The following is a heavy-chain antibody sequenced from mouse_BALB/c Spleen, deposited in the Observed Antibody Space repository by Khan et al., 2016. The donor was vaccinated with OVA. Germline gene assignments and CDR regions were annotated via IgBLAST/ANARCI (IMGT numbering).Heavy chain of an antibody. CDR2: IWGGGGT. V-gene: IGHV2-6-4*01. J-gene: IGHJ4*01. Sequence: VQLQESGPGLVAPSQSLSITCTVSGFSLSRYNIHWVRQPPGKGLEWLGMIWGGGGTDYNSTLKSRLSIRKDISKSQVLLKMNSLQTDDTAMYYCARAYYRYDGYYAMDYWGQGTSVTVSS. CDR3: ARAYYRYDGYYAMDY. CDR1: GFSLSRYN. D-gene: IGHD2-14*01.